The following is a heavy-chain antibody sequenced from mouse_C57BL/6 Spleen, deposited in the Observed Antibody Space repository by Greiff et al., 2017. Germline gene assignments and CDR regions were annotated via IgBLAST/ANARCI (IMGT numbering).Heavy chain of an antibody. D-gene: IGHD2-4*01. Sequence: QVQLQQSGAELAKPGASVKLSCKASGYTFTSYWMHWVKQRPGQGLEWIGYINPSSGYTKYNQKFKDKATLTADKSSSTAYMQLSSLTYEDSAVYYCARGDYEDYYAMDYWGQGTSVTVSS. CDR3: ARGDYEDYYAMDY. J-gene: IGHJ4*01. CDR2: INPSSGYT. CDR1: GYTFTSYW. V-gene: IGHV1-7*01.